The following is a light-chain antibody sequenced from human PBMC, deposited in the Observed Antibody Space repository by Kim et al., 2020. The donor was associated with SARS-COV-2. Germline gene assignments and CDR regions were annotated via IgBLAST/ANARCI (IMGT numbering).Light chain of an antibody. V-gene: IGLV1-44*01. CDR1: SSNIGSNT. CDR2: SNN. CDR3: AAWDDSLNGVI. J-gene: IGLJ2*01. Sequence: ELTQPLSASGTPGQRVTISCSGSSSNIGSNTVNWYQHLPGTAPKILMYSNNQRPSRVPDRFSGSKSGTSASLAISGLQSEDEADYYCAAWDDSLNGVIFGGGTQLTVL.